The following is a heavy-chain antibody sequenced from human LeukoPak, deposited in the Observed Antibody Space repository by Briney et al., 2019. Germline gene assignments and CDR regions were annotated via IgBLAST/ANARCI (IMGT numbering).Heavy chain of an antibody. V-gene: IGHV3-48*01. J-gene: IGHJ4*02. CDR2: ISSSSSII. D-gene: IGHD6-13*01. CDR1: GFTFSSYW. CDR3: ASWAGTAAGFSGPFDY. Sequence: GGSLRLSCAASGFTFSSYWMSGVRQAPGKGLEGLSHISSSSSIIYYAASGKGRFTISRDNAKNSLYLQMNSLRAEDTAVYYCASWAGTAAGFSGPFDYWGQGTLVTVSS.